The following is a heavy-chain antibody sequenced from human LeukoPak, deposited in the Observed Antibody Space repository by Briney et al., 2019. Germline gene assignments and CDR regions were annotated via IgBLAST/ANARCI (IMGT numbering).Heavy chain of an antibody. J-gene: IGHJ4*02. CDR1: GFTFSSYS. Sequence: GGSLRLSCVASGFTFSSYSMNWVRQAPGKGLEWVSYISSSSTIYYADSVKGRFTISRDNAKNSLYLQMNSLRAEDTAVYYCARRYIRDYWGQGTLVTVSS. CDR2: ISSSSTI. V-gene: IGHV3-48*01. D-gene: IGHD5-18*01. CDR3: ARRYIRDY.